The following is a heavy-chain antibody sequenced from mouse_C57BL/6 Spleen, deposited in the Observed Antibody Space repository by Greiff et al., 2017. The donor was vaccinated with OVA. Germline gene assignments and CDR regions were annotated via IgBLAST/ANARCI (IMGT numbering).Heavy chain of an antibody. V-gene: IGHV1-80*01. Sequence: VQLQQSGAELVKPGASVKISCKASGYAFSSYWMNWVKQRPGTGLEWIGQIYPGDGGTNYNGKFKGKATLTADKSSSTAYMQLSSLTSEDSAVYFCARSPNWDGYFDVWGTGTTVTVSS. J-gene: IGHJ1*03. CDR1: GYAFSSYW. D-gene: IGHD4-1*01. CDR2: IYPGDGGT. CDR3: ARSPNWDGYFDV.